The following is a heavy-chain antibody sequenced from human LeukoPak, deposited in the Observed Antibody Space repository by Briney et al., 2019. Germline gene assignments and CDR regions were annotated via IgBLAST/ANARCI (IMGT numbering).Heavy chain of an antibody. D-gene: IGHD6-19*01. J-gene: IGHJ3*02. V-gene: IGHV3-66*01. CDR3: AKEVDSSGWSDDAFDI. CDR2: IYSGGST. Sequence: PGGSLRLSCAASGFTVSSNYMSWVRQAPGKGLERVSVIYSGGSTYYADSVKGRFTISRDNSKNTLYLQMNSLRAEDTAVYYCAKEVDSSGWSDDAFDIWGQGTMVTVSS. CDR1: GFTVSSNY.